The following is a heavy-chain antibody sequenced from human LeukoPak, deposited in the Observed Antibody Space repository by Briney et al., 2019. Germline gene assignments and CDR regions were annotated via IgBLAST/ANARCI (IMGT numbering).Heavy chain of an antibody. CDR2: IYSGGST. Sequence: PGGSLRLSCAASGVTVSSNYMSWVRQAPGKGLEWVSVIYSGGSTYYADSVKGRFTISRDNSKNTLYLQMNSLRAEDTAVYYCARGYSGSRAAVDYWGQGTLVTVSS. D-gene: IGHD1-26*01. V-gene: IGHV3-66*01. J-gene: IGHJ4*02. CDR3: ARGYSGSRAAVDY. CDR1: GVTVSSNY.